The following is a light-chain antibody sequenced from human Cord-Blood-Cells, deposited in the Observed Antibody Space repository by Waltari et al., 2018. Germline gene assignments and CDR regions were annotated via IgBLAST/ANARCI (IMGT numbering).Light chain of an antibody. CDR1: KMGDKN. CDR2: QDS. CDR3: QAWDSSTSV. V-gene: IGLV3-1*01. Sequence: SYELTQPPSVSVSPGQTASITCSGDKMGDKNACWSQQKPGQAPVLVIYQDSKRPTGLPERFSGSNSGNTATLTISGTQAMDEADYYCQAWDSSTSVFGGGTKLTVL. J-gene: IGLJ2*01.